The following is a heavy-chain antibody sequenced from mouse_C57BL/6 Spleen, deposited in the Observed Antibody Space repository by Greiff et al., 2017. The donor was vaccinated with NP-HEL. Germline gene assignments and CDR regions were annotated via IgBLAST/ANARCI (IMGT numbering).Heavy chain of an antibody. V-gene: IGHV1-85*01. J-gene: IGHJ4*01. D-gene: IGHD1-1*01. CDR3: ARGDYYYGTSMDY. CDR2: IYPRDGST. CDR1: GYTFTSYD. Sequence: QVQLQQSGPELVKPGASVKLSCKASGYTFTSYDINWVKQRPGQGLEWIGWIYPRDGSTKYNEKFKGKATLTVDTSSSTAYMELHSLTSEDSVVYFCARGDYYYGTSMDYWGQGTSVTVSS.